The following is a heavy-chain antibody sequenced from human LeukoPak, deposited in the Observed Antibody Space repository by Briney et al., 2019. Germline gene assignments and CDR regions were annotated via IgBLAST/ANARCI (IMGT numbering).Heavy chain of an antibody. CDR1: GITLSNYG. D-gene: IGHD3-10*01. CDR2: ISGSGGGT. CDR3: AKRGVVIRVFLVGFHKEANYFDS. J-gene: IGHJ4*02. Sequence: GGSLRLSCAVSGITLSNYGMSWVRQAPGKGLEWVADISGSGGGTHYADSVKGRFTISRDNSRNTLFLQMNSLRAEDTAVYFCAKRGVVIRVFLVGFHKEANYFDSGGQGALVTVSS. V-gene: IGHV3-23*01.